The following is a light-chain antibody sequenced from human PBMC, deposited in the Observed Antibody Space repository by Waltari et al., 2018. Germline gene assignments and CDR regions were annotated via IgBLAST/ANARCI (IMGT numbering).Light chain of an antibody. V-gene: IGLV3-21*04. CDR3: RVWDSSSDSYD. CDR1: NIGTKR. Sequence: SYVLTQPPSVSVAPGNTARITCGGNNIGTKRLHWYPQTPGQAPVLVIYFNSDRPFGIRERVSASNSGNTATMAIDRVEGGDDADYYCRVWDSSSDSYDCETGTKVTVL. J-gene: IGLJ1*01. CDR2: FNS.